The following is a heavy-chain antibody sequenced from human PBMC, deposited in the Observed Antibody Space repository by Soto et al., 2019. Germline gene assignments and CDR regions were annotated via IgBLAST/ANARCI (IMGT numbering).Heavy chain of an antibody. Sequence: EVQLLESGGGLVQPGGSLRLSCAASGFTVSSYAMSWVRQAPGKGLEWVSAISGSGSTYSADSVKGRFTISRDSSKNTVYLEMNSLRAGDTAVYYCAKALRFTFTTGYYMDVWGRGTTVTVSS. CDR3: AKALRFTFTTGYYMDV. J-gene: IGHJ6*03. D-gene: IGHD3-16*01. V-gene: IGHV3-23*01. CDR1: GFTVSSYA. CDR2: ISGSGST.